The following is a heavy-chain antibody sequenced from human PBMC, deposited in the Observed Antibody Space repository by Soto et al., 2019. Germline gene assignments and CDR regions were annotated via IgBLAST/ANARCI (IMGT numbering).Heavy chain of an antibody. CDR3: VRELGLAY. J-gene: IGHJ4*02. CDR2: INKDGSQK. CDR1: GFTLSNYW. D-gene: IGHD7-27*01. Sequence: PGGSLRLSCAASGFTLSNYWMTWVRQAPGKGLEWVANINKDGSQKNYVDSVKGRFTIARDNGQNSLSLQINSLRVEDTAVYYCVRELGLAYWGQGAGVT. V-gene: IGHV3-7*03.